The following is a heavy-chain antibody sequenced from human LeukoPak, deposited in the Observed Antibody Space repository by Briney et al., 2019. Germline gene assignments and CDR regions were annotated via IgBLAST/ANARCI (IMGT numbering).Heavy chain of an antibody. Sequence: GGSLRLSCAASGFTFSSYAMSWVRQAPGKGLEWVSVIYSGGSTYYADSVKGRFTISRDNSKNTLYLQMNSLRAEDTAVYYCARVLDGPFDYWGQGTLVTVSS. CDR3: ARVLDGPFDY. D-gene: IGHD3/OR15-3a*01. J-gene: IGHJ4*02. CDR1: GFTFSSYA. CDR2: IYSGGST. V-gene: IGHV3-53*01.